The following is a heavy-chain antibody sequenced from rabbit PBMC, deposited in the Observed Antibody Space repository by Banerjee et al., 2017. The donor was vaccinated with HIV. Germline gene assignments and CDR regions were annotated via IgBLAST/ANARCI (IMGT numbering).Heavy chain of an antibody. CDR2: INSGSSGST. D-gene: IGHD6-1*01. CDR3: ARGYYSYDYADGHYTTRGMDL. J-gene: IGHJ6*01. V-gene: IGHV1S45*01. CDR1: GFSFSNKAV. Sequence: QEQLVESGGGLVKPEGSLKLSCTASGFSFSNKAVMCWVRQAPGKGPEWIACINSGSSGSTYYPSSAKGRFTISKTSSTTMTLQMTSLTDADMATYFCARGYYSYDYADGHYTTRGMDLWGQGTLVTVS.